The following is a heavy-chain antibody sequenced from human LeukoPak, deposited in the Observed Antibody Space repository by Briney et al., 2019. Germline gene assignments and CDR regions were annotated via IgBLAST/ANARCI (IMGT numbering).Heavy chain of an antibody. CDR3: ARGNWGPDF. D-gene: IGHD7-27*01. CDR1: GFSLTTYW. V-gene: IGHV3-74*01. CDR2: INSDGSWT. J-gene: IGHJ4*02. Sequence: PGGSLRLSCVVSGFSLTTYWMDWVRQAPGKGLVWVSGINSDGSWTGYADSVQGRFTISRDTGKNTVYLQMNSLRADDTAVYFCARGNWGPDFWGQGTLVTLSS.